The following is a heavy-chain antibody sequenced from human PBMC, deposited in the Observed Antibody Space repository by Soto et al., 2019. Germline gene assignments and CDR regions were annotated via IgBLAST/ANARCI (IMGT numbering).Heavy chain of an antibody. CDR2: IYPGDSDT. D-gene: IGHD6-6*01. Sequence: GESLKISCKGSGYSFTSYWIGWVCQMPGKGLEWMGIIYPGDSDTRYSPSFQGQVTISADKSISTAYLQWSSLKASDTAMYYCARQGGSSSPDNWFDPWGQGTLVTVSS. J-gene: IGHJ5*02. V-gene: IGHV5-51*01. CDR1: GYSFTSYW. CDR3: ARQGGSSSPDNWFDP.